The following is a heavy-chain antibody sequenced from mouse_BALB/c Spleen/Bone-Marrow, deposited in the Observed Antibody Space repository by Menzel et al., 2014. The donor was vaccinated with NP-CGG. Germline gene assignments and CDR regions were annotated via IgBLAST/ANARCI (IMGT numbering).Heavy chain of an antibody. J-gene: IGHJ3*01. D-gene: IGHD1-1*01. V-gene: IGHV5-9-3*01. Sequence: DVQLVESGGGLVKPGGSLKLSCAASGFTFSSYAMSWVRQTPEKRLEWVATISSGGSYTYYPDSVKGRFTISRDNAKNTLYLQMSSLRSGDTAMYYCARPHYYGSSWFAYWGQGTLVTVSA. CDR3: ARPHYYGSSWFAY. CDR1: GFTFSSYA. CDR2: ISSGGSYT.